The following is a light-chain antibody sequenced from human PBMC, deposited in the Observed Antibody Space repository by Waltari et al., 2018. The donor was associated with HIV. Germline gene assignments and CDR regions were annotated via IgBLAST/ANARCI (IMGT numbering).Light chain of an antibody. CDR1: SSNLGSNY. CDR2: RNN. Sequence: QSVLTQPPSASGTPGQRVTLSCSGSSSNLGSNYVYWYRQLPGTAPKLLIYRNNQRSSGVPDRFSGSKSGTSASLAISGLRSEDEADYYCTAWDASLSVWVFGGGTKLTVL. J-gene: IGLJ3*02. V-gene: IGLV1-47*01. CDR3: TAWDASLSVWV.